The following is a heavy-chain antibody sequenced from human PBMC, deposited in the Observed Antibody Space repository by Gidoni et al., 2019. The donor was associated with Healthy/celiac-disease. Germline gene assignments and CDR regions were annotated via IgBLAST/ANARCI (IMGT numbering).Heavy chain of an antibody. CDR1: GVTFSSYA. CDR2: IIPIFGTA. J-gene: IGHJ4*02. CDR3: ARDGGSGSYYPLDY. V-gene: IGHV1-69*01. D-gene: IGHD3-10*01. Sequence: QVQLVQSGAEVKKPGSSVKVSCKASGVTFSSYAISWVRQAPGHGLEWMGGIIPIFGTANYAQKFQGRVTITADESTSTAYMELSSLRSEDTAVYYCARDGGSGSYYPLDYWGQGTLVTVSS.